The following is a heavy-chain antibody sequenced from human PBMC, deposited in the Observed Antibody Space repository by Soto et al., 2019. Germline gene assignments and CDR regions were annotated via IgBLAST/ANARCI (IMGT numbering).Heavy chain of an antibody. J-gene: IGHJ6*02. CDR3: ASRNPPDVRSYYYYGMDV. D-gene: IGHD1-1*01. CDR1: GGTFCSYA. Sequence: QVQLVQSGAEVKKPGSSVKVSCKASGGTFCSYAISWVRQAPGQGLEWMGGIIPIFGTANYAQKFQGRVTITADESTSTAYMELSSLRSEDTAVYYCASRNPPDVRSYYYYGMDVWGQGTTVTVSS. V-gene: IGHV1-69*12. CDR2: IIPIFGTA.